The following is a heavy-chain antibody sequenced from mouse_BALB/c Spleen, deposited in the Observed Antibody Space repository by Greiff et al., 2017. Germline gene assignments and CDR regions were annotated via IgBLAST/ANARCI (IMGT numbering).Heavy chain of an antibody. D-gene: IGHD2-4*01. V-gene: IGHV5-12-1*01. CDR1: GFAFSSYD. J-gene: IGHJ4*01. CDR2: ISSGGGST. Sequence: DVKLVESGGGLVKPGGSLKLSCAASGFAFSSYDMSWVRQTPEKRLEWVAYISSGGGSTYYPDTVKGRFTISRDNAKNTLYLQMSSLKSEDTAMYYCARNDYDIYAMDYWGQGTSVTVSS. CDR3: ARNDYDIYAMDY.